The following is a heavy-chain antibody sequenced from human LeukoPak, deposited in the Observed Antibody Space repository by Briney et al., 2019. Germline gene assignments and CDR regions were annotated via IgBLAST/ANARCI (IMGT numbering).Heavy chain of an antibody. Sequence: GGSLRLSCAASGFSFNNAWMNWGRQAPGKGLEWVGRIKSKTDGGTTDYAAPVKGRFTISRDDSKNTLYLQMNSLKTEDTAVYYCTTVDTAMVMDYWGQGTLVTVSS. CDR2: IKSKTDGGTT. V-gene: IGHV3-15*07. D-gene: IGHD5-18*01. J-gene: IGHJ4*02. CDR3: TTVDTAMVMDY. CDR1: GFSFNNAW.